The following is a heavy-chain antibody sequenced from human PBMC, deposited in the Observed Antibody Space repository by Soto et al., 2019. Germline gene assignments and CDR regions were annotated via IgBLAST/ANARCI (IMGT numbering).Heavy chain of an antibody. Sequence: GGSLRLSCAASGFIFSSYAMGWFRQAPGKGLECVSVISGSGANTYYADAVKGRFTISRDNSKNTLYLQMNSLRAEDTAIFYCAKEMKVGTKYYYYGMDVWGQGTTVTVSS. CDR2: ISGSGANT. D-gene: IGHD1-1*01. CDR3: AKEMKVGTKYYYYGMDV. CDR1: GFIFSSYA. J-gene: IGHJ6*02. V-gene: IGHV3-23*01.